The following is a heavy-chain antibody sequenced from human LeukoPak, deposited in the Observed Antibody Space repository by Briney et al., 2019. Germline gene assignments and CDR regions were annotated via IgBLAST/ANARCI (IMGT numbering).Heavy chain of an antibody. J-gene: IGHJ5*02. CDR1: GFTVSSNY. Sequence: GGSLRLSCAASGFTVSSNYMSWVRQAPGKGLEWVSVIYSGGSTYYADSVKGRFAISRDNSKNTLYLQMNSLRAEDTAVYYCARDLIAAEYGFDPWGQGTLVNVSS. CDR3: ARDLIAAEYGFDP. D-gene: IGHD2-15*01. CDR2: IYSGGST. V-gene: IGHV3-66*01.